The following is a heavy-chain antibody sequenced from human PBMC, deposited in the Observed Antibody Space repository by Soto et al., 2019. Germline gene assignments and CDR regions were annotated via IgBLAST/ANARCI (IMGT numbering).Heavy chain of an antibody. CDR2: IKQDGSEK. J-gene: IGHJ4*02. CDR1: GFTFSSYW. Sequence: EVQLVESGGGLVQPGGSLRLSCAASGFTFSSYWMSWVRQAPGKGLEWVANIKQDGSEKYYVDSVKGRFTISRDNAKNSLYLQMNSLRAEDTAVYYCAREYCSGGSCYPWYWGQGTLVTVSS. D-gene: IGHD2-15*01. CDR3: AREYCSGGSCYPWY. V-gene: IGHV3-7*01.